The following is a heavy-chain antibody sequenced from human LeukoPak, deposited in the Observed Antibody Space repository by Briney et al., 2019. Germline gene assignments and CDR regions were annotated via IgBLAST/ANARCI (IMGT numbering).Heavy chain of an antibody. CDR1: GYTFTSYG. J-gene: IGHJ3*02. D-gene: IGHD7-27*01. CDR2: ISAYNGNT. V-gene: IGHV1-18*01. CDR3: ARDNKSGDMAPDAFDI. Sequence: ASVKVSCKASGYTFTSYGISWVRQAPGQGLEGMGWISAYNGNTNYAQKLQGRVTMTTDTSTSTAYMALRSLSSDDTAVYYCARDNKSGDMAPDAFDIWGQGTMVTVSS.